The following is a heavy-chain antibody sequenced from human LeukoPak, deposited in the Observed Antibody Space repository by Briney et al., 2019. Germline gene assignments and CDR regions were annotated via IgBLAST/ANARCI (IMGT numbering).Heavy chain of an antibody. CDR3: AKDPYSSSTFDWSDP. V-gene: IGHV3-23*01. CDR1: GFTFTRYA. D-gene: IGHD6-6*01. Sequence: GGSLRLSCAASGFTFTRYAMSWVRQAPGKGLEWVSGITGSGQGSYYADSVKGRFTISRDNSKNTLYLEMKSLRAEDTAVYYCAKDPYSSSTFDWSDPWGQGTLVIVSS. CDR2: ITGSGQGS. J-gene: IGHJ5*02.